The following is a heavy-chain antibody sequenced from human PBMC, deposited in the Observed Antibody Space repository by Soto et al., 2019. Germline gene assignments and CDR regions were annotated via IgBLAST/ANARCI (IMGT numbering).Heavy chain of an antibody. CDR3: AKDRWELSC. V-gene: IGHV3-23*01. D-gene: IGHD1-26*01. J-gene: IGHJ4*02. CDR1: GFIFSSYA. Sequence: EVPLLESGGGLVQPGGSLRLSCAASGFIFSSYAMSWVRQAPGKGLEWVPAISGSGGSTYYAASVKGRFTISRDNSKNTLYLQMNSLRVEDTAVYYCAKDRWELSCGGQGTLVTVSS. CDR2: ISGSGGST.